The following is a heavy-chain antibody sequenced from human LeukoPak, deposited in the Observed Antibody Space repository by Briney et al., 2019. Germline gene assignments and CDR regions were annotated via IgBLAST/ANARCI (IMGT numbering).Heavy chain of an antibody. V-gene: IGHV3-48*03. Sequence: GGSLRLSCAASGFTFASYEMNWVRQAPGKGLECISYIYASGSSIYYSDSVKGRFTISRDNAKNSLYLQMNSLRAEDTAVYYCARKVGYYYYGMDVWGKGTTVTVSS. J-gene: IGHJ6*04. CDR2: IYASGSSI. D-gene: IGHD1-26*01. CDR1: GFTFASYE. CDR3: ARKVGYYYYGMDV.